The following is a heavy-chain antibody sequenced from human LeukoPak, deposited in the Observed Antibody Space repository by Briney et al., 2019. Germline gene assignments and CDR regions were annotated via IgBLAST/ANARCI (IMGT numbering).Heavy chain of an antibody. Sequence: GASVKVSCKASGGSFSSYAINWVRQAPGQGLEWMGGIIPIFGTAKYAEKFQDRVTITAVESMSTVYMELSSLRSEDTAVYYCARGWLAETTVVTPYNYWGQGTLVTVSS. CDR2: IIPIFGTA. V-gene: IGHV1-69*13. D-gene: IGHD4-23*01. CDR3: ARGWLAETTVVTPYNY. CDR1: GGSFSSYA. J-gene: IGHJ4*02.